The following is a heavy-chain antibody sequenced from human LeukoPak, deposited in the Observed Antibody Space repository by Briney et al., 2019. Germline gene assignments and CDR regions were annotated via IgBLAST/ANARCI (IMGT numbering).Heavy chain of an antibody. J-gene: IGHJ4*02. Sequence: GASVKVSCKASGYSFSTHWMHWVRQAPGQGLEWMGIINPSGGSTGYAQKFQGRVTMTRDMSTSTVYMELSSLRSEDTAVYYCARDLGDSSGLSARYDYWGQGTLVTVSS. CDR2: INPSGGST. V-gene: IGHV1-46*01. CDR1: GYSFSTHW. CDR3: ARDLGDSSGLSARYDY. D-gene: IGHD3-22*01.